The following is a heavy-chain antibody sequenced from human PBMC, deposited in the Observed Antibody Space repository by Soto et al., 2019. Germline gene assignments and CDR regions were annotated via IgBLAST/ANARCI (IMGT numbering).Heavy chain of an antibody. D-gene: IGHD3-10*01. J-gene: IGHJ4*02. CDR3: ARAIYGFKGAEY. CDR2: IYHVGTT. V-gene: IGHV4-4*02. Sequence: QVQLQESGPRLVKPSGTLSLTYVVSGDSVSTGHWWTWVRQPPGKGLEWIGEIYHVGTTNFNPSLRSRVTISLDKSKNEFSLKLISVTAADTALYFCARAIYGFKGAEYWGQAIQVIVSS. CDR1: GDSVSTGHW.